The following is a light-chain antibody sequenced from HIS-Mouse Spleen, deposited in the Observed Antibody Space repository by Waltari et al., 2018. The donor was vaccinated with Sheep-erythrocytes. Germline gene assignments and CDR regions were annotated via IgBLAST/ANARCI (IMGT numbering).Light chain of an antibody. CDR2: EGS. Sequence: QSALTQPRSVSGSPGQSVTISCTGTSSDVGGYPYVSWYQQHPGKAPKLLINEGSKRPSGVSNRFSGSKSGNTASLTISGLQAEDEADYYCCSYAGSVVFGGGTKLTVL. V-gene: IGLV2-11*01. CDR1: SSDVGGYPY. CDR3: CSYAGSVV. J-gene: IGLJ2*01.